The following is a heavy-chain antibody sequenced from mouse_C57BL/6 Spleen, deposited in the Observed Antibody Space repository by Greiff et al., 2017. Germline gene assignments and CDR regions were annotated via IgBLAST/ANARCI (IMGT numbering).Heavy chain of an antibody. J-gene: IGHJ4*01. Sequence: QVQLKQSGAELVRPGTSVKMSCKASGYTFTNYWIGWAKQRPGHGLEWIGDIYPGGGYTNYNEKFKGKATLTADKSSSTAYMQFSSLTSEDSAIYYCARGGDYDEGVYAMDYWGQGTSVTVSS. D-gene: IGHD2-4*01. CDR2: IYPGGGYT. CDR1: GYTFTNYW. V-gene: IGHV1-63*01. CDR3: ARGGDYDEGVYAMDY.